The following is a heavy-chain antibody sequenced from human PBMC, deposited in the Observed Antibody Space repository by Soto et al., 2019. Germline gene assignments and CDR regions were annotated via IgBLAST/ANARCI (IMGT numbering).Heavy chain of an antibody. D-gene: IGHD3-9*01. J-gene: IGHJ4*02. CDR2: ISGSGGST. CDR3: ATPRGYDILTGPVPSPL. V-gene: IGHV3-23*01. CDR1: GFTFSSYA. Sequence: GGSLRLSCAASGFTFSSYAMSWVRQAPGKGLEWVSAISGSGGSTYYADSVKGRFTISRDNSKNTLYLQMNSLRAEDTAVYYCATPRGYDILTGPVPSPLWGQGTLVTVSS.